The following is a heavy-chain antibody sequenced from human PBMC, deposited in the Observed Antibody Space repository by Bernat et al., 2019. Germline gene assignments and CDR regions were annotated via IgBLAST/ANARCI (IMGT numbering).Heavy chain of an antibody. CDR1: GFSFSTYS. V-gene: IGHV3-21*02. Sequence: EVQLVESGGGLVKPGGSLRLSCAASGFSFSTYSMNWVRQSPGKGLEWVSSISRDSNYIYQADSVRGRFTISRDNAENSLYLQMDSLRAEDTAVYYCTRDLSALSRRYCSRPSCRLPYDYWGQGTLVTVSS. CDR2: ISRDSNYI. CDR3: TRDLSALSRRYCSRPSCRLPYDY. J-gene: IGHJ4*02. D-gene: IGHD2-2*01.